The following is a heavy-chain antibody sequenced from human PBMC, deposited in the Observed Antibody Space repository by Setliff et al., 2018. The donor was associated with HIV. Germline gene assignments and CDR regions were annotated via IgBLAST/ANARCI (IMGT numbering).Heavy chain of an antibody. CDR3: TRDYRTSNWFDP. J-gene: IGHJ5*02. CDR2: IDGNGDIR. Sequence: GGSLRLSCAASGFTFDDYGMNWVRQVPGKGLEWVSGIDGNGDIRGYADSVRGRFTISRDTAKTSLYLEMNSLRVEDTALYYCTRDYRTSNWFDPWGHGTLVTVSS. V-gene: IGHV3-20*04. CDR1: GFTFDDYG. D-gene: IGHD3-16*02.